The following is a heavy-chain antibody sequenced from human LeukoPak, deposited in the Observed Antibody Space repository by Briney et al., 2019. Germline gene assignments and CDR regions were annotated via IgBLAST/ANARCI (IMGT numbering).Heavy chain of an antibody. V-gene: IGHV4-4*02. J-gene: IGHJ5*02. CDR1: GASISEINW. Sequence: PSETLSLTCTVSGASISEINWCNWVRLSPGKGLEWIGEVFHTGNTHYNPSLKSRLTISVDTSKNQFSLKLSSATAADTAVYYCARVVGDYGGWFDPWGQGTLVTVSS. CDR3: ARVVGDYGGWFDP. CDR2: VFHTGNT. D-gene: IGHD4-23*01.